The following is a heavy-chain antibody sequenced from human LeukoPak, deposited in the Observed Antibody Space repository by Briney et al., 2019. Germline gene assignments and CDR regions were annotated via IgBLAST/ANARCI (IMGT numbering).Heavy chain of an antibody. CDR3: ATITIFGVVINAFDI. CDR1: GYTFTGYY. D-gene: IGHD3-3*01. CDR2: INPNSGGT. Sequence: ASVKVSCKASGYTFTGYYMHWVRQAPGQGLEWMGWINPNSGGTNYAQKFQGRVTMTEDTSTDTAYMELSSLRSEDTAVYYCATITIFGVVINAFDIWGQGTMVTVSS. J-gene: IGHJ3*02. V-gene: IGHV1-2*02.